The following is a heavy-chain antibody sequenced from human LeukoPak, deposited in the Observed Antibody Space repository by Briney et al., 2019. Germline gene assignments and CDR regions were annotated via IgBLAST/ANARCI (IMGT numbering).Heavy chain of an antibody. D-gene: IGHD3-22*01. CDR3: ARGPSYYYDSSGYYLGDDY. CDR2: INSDGSST. Sequence: GSLRLSCAASGFTFSSYWMHWVRQAPGKGLVWVSRINSDGSSTSYADSVKGRFTISRDNAKNTLYLQMNSLRAEDTAVYYRARGPSYYYDSSGYYLGDDYWGQGTLVTVSS. CDR1: GFTFSSYW. V-gene: IGHV3-74*01. J-gene: IGHJ4*02.